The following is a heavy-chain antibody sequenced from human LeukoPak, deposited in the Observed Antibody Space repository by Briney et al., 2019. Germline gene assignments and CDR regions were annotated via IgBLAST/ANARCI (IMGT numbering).Heavy chain of an antibody. CDR1: GFTFSSYD. V-gene: IGHV3-13*01. Sequence: GGSLRLSCAASGFTFSSYDMHWVRQATGKGLEWVSAIGTAGDTYYPGSVKGRFTISRENAENSLYLQMNSLRAGDTAVYYCARSVSPSFSPYYMDVWGKGTTVTVSS. D-gene: IGHD3-16*01. J-gene: IGHJ6*03. CDR2: IGTAGDT. CDR3: ARSVSPSFSPYYMDV.